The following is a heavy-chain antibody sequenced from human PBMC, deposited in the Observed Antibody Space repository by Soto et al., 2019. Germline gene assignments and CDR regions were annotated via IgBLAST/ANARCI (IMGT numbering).Heavy chain of an antibody. CDR2: ISSNSAYI. CDR3: TRDASRDSSARGWFDP. V-gene: IGHV3-21*01. J-gene: IGHJ5*02. CDR1: GFTFRSFT. D-gene: IGHD6-13*01. Sequence: GGSLRLSCAASGFTFRSFTMNWVRQAPGKGLEWVSTISSNSAYIYYTDALRGRFAISRDNAKNSLHLQMNSLRAEDTAVYYCTRDASRDSSARGWFDPWGPGTLVTVSS.